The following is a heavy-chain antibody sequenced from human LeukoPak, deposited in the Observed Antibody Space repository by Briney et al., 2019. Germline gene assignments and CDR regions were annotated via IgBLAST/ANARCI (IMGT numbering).Heavy chain of an antibody. V-gene: IGHV7-4-1*02. CDR3: ARGGQLLLGGWDYYYGMDV. Sequence: ASVKVSCKASGYTFADYGVHWVRQAPGQGLEWMGWINTNTGNPTYAQGFTGRFVFSLDTSVSTAYLQISSLKAEDTAVYYCARGGQLLLGGWDYYYGMDVWGQGTTVTVSS. CDR1: GYTFADYG. J-gene: IGHJ6*02. D-gene: IGHD2-15*01. CDR2: INTNTGNP.